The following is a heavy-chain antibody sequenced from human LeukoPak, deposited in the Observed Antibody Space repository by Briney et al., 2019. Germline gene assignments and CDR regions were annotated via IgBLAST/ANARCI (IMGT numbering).Heavy chain of an antibody. CDR2: ISGSGGTT. CDR3: AKNRGALNYMDV. CDR1: GFTFSSYA. Sequence: PGGSLRLSGAASGFTFSSYAMSWVRQAPGKGLEWVSGISGSGGTTYYADSVKGRFTISRDNSKNTLYLQMNSLRAEDTAVYYCAKNRGALNYMDVWGKGTTVTVSS. J-gene: IGHJ6*03. V-gene: IGHV3-23*01. D-gene: IGHD1-14*01.